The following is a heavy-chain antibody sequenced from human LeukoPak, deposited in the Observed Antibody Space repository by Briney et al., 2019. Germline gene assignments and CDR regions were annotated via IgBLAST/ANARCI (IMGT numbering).Heavy chain of an antibody. CDR1: GGSISSHY. D-gene: IGHD2-2*01. V-gene: IGHV4-59*11. CDR2: IYYSGST. Sequence: SETLSLTCTVSGGSISSHYWSWIRQPPGKGLEWIGYIYYSGSTNYNPSLKSRVTISVDASKNQFSLKLSSVTAADTAVYYCARGVPAAINYYYYYMDVWGKGTTVTVSS. J-gene: IGHJ6*03. CDR3: ARGVPAAINYYYYYMDV.